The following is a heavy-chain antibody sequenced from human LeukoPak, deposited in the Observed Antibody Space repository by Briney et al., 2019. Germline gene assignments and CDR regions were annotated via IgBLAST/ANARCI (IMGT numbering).Heavy chain of an antibody. J-gene: IGHJ4*02. V-gene: IGHV1-69*05. CDR3: ASSGGNSGRDY. D-gene: IGHD4-23*01. CDR1: GGTFSSYA. CDR2: IIPIFGTA. Sequence: SVKVSCKASGGTFSSYAISWVRQAPGQGLEWMGRIIPIFGTANYAQKFQGRVTINTDESTSTDYMELSSLRYTDTAVYNFASSGGNSGRDYWGQGTLVTVSS.